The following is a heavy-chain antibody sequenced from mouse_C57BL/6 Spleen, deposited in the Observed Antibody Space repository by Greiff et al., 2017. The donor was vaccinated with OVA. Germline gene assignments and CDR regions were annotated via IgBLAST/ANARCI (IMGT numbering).Heavy chain of an antibody. CDR2: INPSSGYT. CDR1: GYTFTSYT. D-gene: IGHD2-5*01. V-gene: IGHV1-4*01. CDR3: ARAYYSNYEDYAMDY. Sequence: QVQLKESGAELARPGASVKMSCKASGYTFTSYTMHWVKQRPGQGLEWIGYINPSSGYTKYNQKFKDKATLTADKSSSTAYMQLSSLTSEDSAVYYCARAYYSNYEDYAMDYWGQGTSVTVSS. J-gene: IGHJ4*01.